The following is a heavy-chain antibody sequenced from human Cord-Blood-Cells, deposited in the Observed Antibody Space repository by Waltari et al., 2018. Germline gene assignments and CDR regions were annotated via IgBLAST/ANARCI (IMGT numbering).Heavy chain of an antibody. D-gene: IGHD6-13*01. Sequence: EVQLVESGGGVVQPGGCLGPPCAASGFTSDDHSMLCVRQAPGKGLEWVSLISGDGGSTYYADSVKSRFTISRDNSKNSLYLQMNSLRTEDTALYYCAKDSGPLGIAAAFDYWGQGTLVTVSS. CDR3: AKDSGPLGIAAAFDY. J-gene: IGHJ4*02. CDR1: GFTSDDHS. CDR2: ISGDGGST. V-gene: IGHV3-43*02.